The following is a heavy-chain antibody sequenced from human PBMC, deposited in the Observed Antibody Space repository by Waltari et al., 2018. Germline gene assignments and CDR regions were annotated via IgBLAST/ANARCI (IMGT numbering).Heavy chain of an antibody. Sequence: QLQMPQSCPGLVQPSGPLPLTCAVSGDSMSSTEWCSWVRQSPRKGLEWIGQVNQGGRTNYNPPFASRVTISIDTSINQFYLRVTSATAADTAVYYCARDRGRGIYLDSWGPGTLVTVSP. V-gene: IGHV4-4*02. D-gene: IGHD2-15*01. CDR2: VNQGGRT. CDR3: ARDRGRGIYLDS. CDR1: GDSMSSTEW. J-gene: IGHJ4*02.